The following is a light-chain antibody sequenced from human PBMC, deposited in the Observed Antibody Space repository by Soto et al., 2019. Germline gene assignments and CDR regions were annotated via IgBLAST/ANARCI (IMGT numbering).Light chain of an antibody. CDR2: GAS. J-gene: IGKJ1*01. Sequence: EIVMTQSPATLPVSPGERATLSCRASQSVSTNLAWYQQKPGQAPRLLIYGASTRATGLPGRFSGSGSGTEFTLTISSLQSEDSAVYYCQQYNNWWTFGQGTKVDIK. CDR3: QQYNNWWT. V-gene: IGKV3-15*01. CDR1: QSVSTN.